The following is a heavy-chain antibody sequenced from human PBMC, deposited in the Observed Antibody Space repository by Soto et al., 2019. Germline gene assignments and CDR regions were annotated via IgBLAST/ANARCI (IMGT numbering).Heavy chain of an antibody. Sequence: GGSLRLSWAASGFNFSDYYMSWIRQDTGKGLEWVSYISSSGSPISYADSVKGRFTISRDNAKNSLYLQMNSLRAEDTAVYYCARDLSEKQWLVPYFDYWGQGTLVTVSS. CDR2: ISSSGSPI. D-gene: IGHD6-19*01. V-gene: IGHV3-11*01. CDR1: GFNFSDYY. J-gene: IGHJ4*02. CDR3: ARDLSEKQWLVPYFDY.